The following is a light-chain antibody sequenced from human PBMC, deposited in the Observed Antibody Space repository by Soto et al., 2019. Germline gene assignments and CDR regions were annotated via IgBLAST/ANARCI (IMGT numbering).Light chain of an antibody. V-gene: IGKV3-20*01. CDR2: GAS. J-gene: IGKJ5*01. CDR1: QSVSSSY. CDR3: QQYGSSLRIT. Sequence: EIVLTQSPGTLSLSPGERATLSCRASQSVSSSYLAWYQQKPGQAPRLLIYGASSRATGIPDRFSGSGSGTDFTLTISRLEPGDFAVYYCQQYGSSLRITFGQGTRLEIK.